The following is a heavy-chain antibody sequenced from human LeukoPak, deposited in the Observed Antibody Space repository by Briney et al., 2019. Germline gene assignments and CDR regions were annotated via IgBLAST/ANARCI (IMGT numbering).Heavy chain of an antibody. CDR2: ISGSGGST. V-gene: IGHV3-23*01. Sequence: GGSLRLSCAASGFTSSGYAMSWVRQAPGKGLEWVSAISGSGGSTYYADSVKGRFTISRDNSKNTLYLQMNSLRAEDTAVYYCAKDPVITFGGVIGPYFDYWGQGTLVTVSS. D-gene: IGHD3-16*02. CDR3: AKDPVITFGGVIGPYFDY. J-gene: IGHJ4*02. CDR1: GFTSSGYA.